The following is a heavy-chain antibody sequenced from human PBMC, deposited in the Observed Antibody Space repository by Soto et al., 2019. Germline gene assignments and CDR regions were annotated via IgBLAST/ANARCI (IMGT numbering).Heavy chain of an antibody. CDR1: GFTFSSYS. Sequence: PGGSLRLSCAASGFTFSSYSMNWVRQAPGKGLEWVSYISSSSSTIYYADSVKGRFTISRDNAKNSLYLQMNSLRDEDTAVYYCARDRRYDFWSGYYYGMDVWGQGTTVTVSS. CDR2: ISSSSSTI. CDR3: ARDRRYDFWSGYYYGMDV. D-gene: IGHD3-3*01. V-gene: IGHV3-48*02. J-gene: IGHJ6*02.